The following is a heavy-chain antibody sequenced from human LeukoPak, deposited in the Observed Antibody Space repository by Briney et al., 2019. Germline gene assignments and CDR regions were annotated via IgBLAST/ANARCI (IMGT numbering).Heavy chain of an antibody. D-gene: IGHD2-8*01. J-gene: IGHJ4*02. CDR3: ARVKGVYAIDY. V-gene: IGHV3-48*04. CDR2: ISSSGSTK. CDR1: GFTFSSYS. Sequence: GGSLRLSCAASGFTFSSYSMNWVRQAPGKGLEWISYISSSGSTKYNAESVKGRFTISGDNAKNSLYLQMSSLRAEDTAVYYCARVKGVYAIDYWGQGTLVTVSP.